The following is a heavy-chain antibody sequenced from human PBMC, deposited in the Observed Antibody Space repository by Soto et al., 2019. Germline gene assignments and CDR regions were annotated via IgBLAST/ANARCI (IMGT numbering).Heavy chain of an antibody. CDR1: GFTFSSYS. D-gene: IGHD1-26*01. CDR2: IGSSTSYT. CDR3: TRDRSMGESGSYYFSYGMDV. V-gene: IGHV3-21*01. J-gene: IGHJ6*02. Sequence: PGGSLRLSCAASGFTFSSYSMNWVRQAPGKGLEWVSTIGSSTSYTYYADSVKGLFTISRDNARNSLYIQMNSLRAEDTAVYYCTRDRSMGESGSYYFSYGMDVWGQGTTVTVSS.